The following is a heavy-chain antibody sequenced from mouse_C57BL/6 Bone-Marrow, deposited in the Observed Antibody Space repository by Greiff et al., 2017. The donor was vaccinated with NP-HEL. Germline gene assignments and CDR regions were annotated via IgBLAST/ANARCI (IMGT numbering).Heavy chain of an antibody. Sequence: VQLVESGPGLVQPSQSLSITCTVSGFSLTSYGVHWVRQSPGKGLEWLGVIWSGGSTDYNAAFISRLSISKDNSKSQVFFKMNSLQADDTAIYYCARNSHYGSSPFAYWGQGTLVTVSA. V-gene: IGHV2-2*01. CDR3: ARNSHYGSSPFAY. CDR2: IWSGGST. CDR1: GFSLTSYG. J-gene: IGHJ3*01. D-gene: IGHD1-1*01.